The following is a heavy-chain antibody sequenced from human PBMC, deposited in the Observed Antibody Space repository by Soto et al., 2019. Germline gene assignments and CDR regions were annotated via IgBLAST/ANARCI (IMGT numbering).Heavy chain of an antibody. CDR3: VRRVSGNYDY. CDR1: GFTFSSYD. D-gene: IGHD1-7*01. Sequence: EVQLAESGGGMVQPGGSLRLSCVASGFTFSSYDMHWVRQAPGKGLEYVSSISSNRGTTYYGNSVKGRFTISRDHSKNTLYLQMGSLRAEDMAVYYCVRRVSGNYDYWGQGTLVTVSS. CDR2: ISSNRGTT. J-gene: IGHJ4*02. V-gene: IGHV3-64*01.